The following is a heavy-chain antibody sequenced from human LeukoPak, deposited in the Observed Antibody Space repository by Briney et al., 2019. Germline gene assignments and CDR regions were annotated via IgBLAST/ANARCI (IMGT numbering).Heavy chain of an antibody. Sequence: PSGTPSLTCGVSGGSITSTNYWTWVRQPPGKGLEWIGEVNLQGSTNYNPSLMGRGAISVDMSENHISLQLTSVTAADTAVYYCAREGGPYRPLDYSGQGTLVTVSS. J-gene: IGHJ4*02. CDR1: GGSITSTNY. CDR2: VNLQGST. V-gene: IGHV4-4*02. CDR3: AREGGPYRPLDY.